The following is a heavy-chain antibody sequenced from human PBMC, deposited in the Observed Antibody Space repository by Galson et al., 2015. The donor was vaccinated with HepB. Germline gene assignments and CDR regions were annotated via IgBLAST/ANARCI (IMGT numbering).Heavy chain of an antibody. CDR3: ASLKPIVVVPAAYYYYGMDV. Sequence: LRLSCAASGFTFSSYGMHWVRQAPGKGLEWVAVISYDGSNKYYADSVKGRFTISRDNSKNTLYPQMNSLRAEDTAVYYCASLKPIVVVPAAYYYYGMDVWGQGTTVTVSS. CDR1: GFTFSSYG. J-gene: IGHJ6*02. V-gene: IGHV3-30*03. D-gene: IGHD2-2*01. CDR2: ISYDGSNK.